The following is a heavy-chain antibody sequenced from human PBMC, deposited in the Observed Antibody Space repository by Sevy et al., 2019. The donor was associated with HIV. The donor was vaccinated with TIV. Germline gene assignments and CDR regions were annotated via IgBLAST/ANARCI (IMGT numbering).Heavy chain of an antibody. D-gene: IGHD6-19*01. J-gene: IGHJ4*02. CDR2: IKPNGSDK. CDR1: GFTFRTYW. Sequence: GGSLRLSCAASGFTFRTYWMSWVRQTPGKGLEWVANIKPNGSDKNYMDSVKGRFTISSDNAKNSLYLHVSSLRAEDTAVYYCARLSSPMPDSGCYDFFDHWGQGTLVTVSS. CDR3: ARLSSPMPDSGCYDFFDH. V-gene: IGHV3-7*01.